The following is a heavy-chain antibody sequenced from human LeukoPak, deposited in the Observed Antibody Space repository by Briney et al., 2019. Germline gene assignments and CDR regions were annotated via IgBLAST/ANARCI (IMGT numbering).Heavy chain of an antibody. V-gene: IGHV4-34*01. CDR3: ARADYYYSSGYPNFFY. D-gene: IGHD3-22*01. CDR1: GGSFSGYY. CDR2: INHSGST. J-gene: IGHJ4*02. Sequence: SETLSLTCAVYGGSFSGYYSSWIRQPPGKWLEWHVEINHSGSTNYNPSLKSRVTISEGPFKNQCYLKLSSVTAADKAVYYCARADYYYSSGYPNFFYWGQGTLVTVSS.